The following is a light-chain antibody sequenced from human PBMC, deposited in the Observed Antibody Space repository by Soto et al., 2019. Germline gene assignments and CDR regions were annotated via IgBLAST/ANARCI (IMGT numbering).Light chain of an antibody. CDR1: SSNIGAGYD. CDR3: QSYDSSLSGSI. CDR2: GNS. J-gene: IGLJ2*01. Sequence: QSVLTQPPSVSGAPGQRGTISFTGSSSNIGAGYDVHWYQQLPGTAPKLLIYGNSNRPSGVPDRFSGSKSGTSASLASTGLQAEDEADYYCQSYDSSLSGSIFGGGTKVTVL. V-gene: IGLV1-40*01.